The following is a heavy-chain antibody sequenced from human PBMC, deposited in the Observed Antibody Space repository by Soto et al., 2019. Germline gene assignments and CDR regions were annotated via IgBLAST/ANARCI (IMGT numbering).Heavy chain of an antibody. D-gene: IGHD5-12*01. CDR3: ARGSRYSGYVFDAFDI. V-gene: IGHV3-49*03. Sequence: PGGSLRLSCTVSGFTFGDYAMSWFRQAPGKGLEWVSFIRSKTYGETTEYAASVKGRFTISRDDSKNFASLQMNSLKTEDTAVYYCARGSRYSGYVFDAFDIWGQGTVVTVSS. CDR1: GFTFGDYA. CDR2: IRSKTYGETT. J-gene: IGHJ3*02.